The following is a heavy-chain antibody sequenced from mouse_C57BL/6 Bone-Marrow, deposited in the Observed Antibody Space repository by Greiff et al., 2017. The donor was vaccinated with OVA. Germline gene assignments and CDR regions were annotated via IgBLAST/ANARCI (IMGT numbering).Heavy chain of an antibody. V-gene: IGHV1-64*01. Sequence: VPLQQPGAELVKPGASVTLSCKASGYTFTNYWMHWVKQRPGQGLEWIGIIHPNSGSTNYNEKFKIKAILTVDKYSSTAYMQLSSLTSEDSAVYYCARGEGITTVGEGFDYWGQGTTLTVSA. CDR3: ARGEGITTVGEGFDY. D-gene: IGHD1-1*01. CDR2: IHPNSGST. J-gene: IGHJ2*01. CDR1: GYTFTNYW.